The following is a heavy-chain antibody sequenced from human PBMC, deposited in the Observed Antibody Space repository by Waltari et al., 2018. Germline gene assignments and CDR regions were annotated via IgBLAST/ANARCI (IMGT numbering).Heavy chain of an antibody. CDR1: GFPFSTYW. D-gene: IGHD4-4*01. J-gene: IGHJ4*02. V-gene: IGHV3-7*01. Sequence: EVHLVESGGGLVQPGGSLRLSCAASGFPFSTYWMTWGRQAPGKGLEWLANIKGDGSQKNYVDSVKGRFTISRDAANNSLYLQMNSLRAEDTAVYYCARDPHYSNFDYWGQGTLVTVSS. CDR3: ARDPHYSNFDY. CDR2: IKGDGSQK.